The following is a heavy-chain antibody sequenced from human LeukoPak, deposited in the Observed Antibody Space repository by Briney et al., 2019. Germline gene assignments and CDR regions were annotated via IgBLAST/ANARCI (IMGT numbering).Heavy chain of an antibody. D-gene: IGHD6-13*01. V-gene: IGHV3-64*01. CDR3: ARGGVNVAAAGFDS. J-gene: IGHJ4*02. CDR1: GFTFSTYA. Sequence: PGGSLRLSCAASGFTFSTYAMHWVRQGPGKGLEYVSSISSNGDRTYYANSVKGRCTISRDNSRNTLYLQMGSLRAGDMAVYYCARGGVNVAAAGFDSWGQGTLVTVSS. CDR2: ISSNGDRT.